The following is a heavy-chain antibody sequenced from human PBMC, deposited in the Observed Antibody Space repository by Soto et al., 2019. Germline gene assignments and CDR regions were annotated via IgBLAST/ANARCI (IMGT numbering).Heavy chain of an antibody. CDR3: AILRDAGDYYYGMDV. V-gene: IGHV3-9*01. CDR2: ISWNSGSI. J-gene: IGHJ6*02. Sequence: QSGGSLRLSCAASGFTFDDYAMHWVRQAPGKGLEWVSGISWNSGSIGYADSVKGRFTISRDNAKNSLYLQMNSLRAEDTALYYCAILRDAGDYYYGMDVWGQGTTVTVSS. CDR1: GFTFDDYA.